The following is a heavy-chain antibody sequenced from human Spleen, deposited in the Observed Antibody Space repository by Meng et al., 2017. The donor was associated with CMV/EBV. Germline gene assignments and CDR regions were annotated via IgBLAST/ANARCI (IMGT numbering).Heavy chain of an antibody. CDR2: TYYRSKWYN. Sequence: LRLSCAISGYSVSSNSAAWNWIRQSPSIGLEWLGRTYYRSKWYNDYAVSVKSRITINTDTSKNQFSLQLNSVTPEDTAVYYCARGVDYGGNTIYTYVMDVWGQGTTVTVSS. CDR3: ARGVDYGGNTIYTYVMDV. V-gene: IGHV6-1*01. D-gene: IGHD4-23*01. J-gene: IGHJ6*02. CDR1: GYSVSSNSAA.